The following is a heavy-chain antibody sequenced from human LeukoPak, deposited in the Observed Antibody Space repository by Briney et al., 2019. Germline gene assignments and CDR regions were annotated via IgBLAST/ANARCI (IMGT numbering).Heavy chain of an antibody. V-gene: IGHV4-59*02. D-gene: IGHD3-16*01. Sequence: SETLSLTCSVSGGSVSRYYWSWIRQPPGKGLECIGYIYYSGSTNYNPSLKSRVTISLDTSKNPLSLKLTSVTAADTAVYYCARRRVGEAATWDAFDIWGQGTMVTVSS. CDR2: IYYSGST. CDR3: ARRRVGEAATWDAFDI. J-gene: IGHJ3*02. CDR1: GGSVSRYY.